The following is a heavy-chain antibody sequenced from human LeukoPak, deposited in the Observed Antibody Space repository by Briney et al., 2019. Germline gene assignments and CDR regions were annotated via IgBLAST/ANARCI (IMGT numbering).Heavy chain of an antibody. CDR3: ARRAVSRDGYTSFDF. CDR2: ISGIGEYI. CDR1: GFTFSSYS. D-gene: IGHD5-24*01. J-gene: IGHJ4*02. V-gene: IGHV3-21*01. Sequence: GGSLRLSCAASGFTFSSYSMIWVRQAPGKGLEWVSLISGIGEYIYYADSMKGRFTISRDNAKNSLFLQMDNLRAEDTAVYYCARRAVSRDGYTSFDFWGQGTLVIVSS.